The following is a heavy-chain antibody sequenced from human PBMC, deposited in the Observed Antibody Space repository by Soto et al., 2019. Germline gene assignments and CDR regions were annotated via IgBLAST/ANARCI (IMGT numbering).Heavy chain of an antibody. V-gene: IGHV3-23*01. CDR2: ISGSGGST. J-gene: IGHJ6*02. Sequence: PGGSLRLSCAASGFTFSSYAMSWVRQAPGKGLEWVSAISGSGGSTYYADSVKGRFTISRDNSKNTLYLQMNSLRAEDTAVYYCAKDVITYSGYYYYGMDVWGQGTTVTVSS. CDR1: GFTFSSYA. D-gene: IGHD3-22*01. CDR3: AKDVITYSGYYYYGMDV.